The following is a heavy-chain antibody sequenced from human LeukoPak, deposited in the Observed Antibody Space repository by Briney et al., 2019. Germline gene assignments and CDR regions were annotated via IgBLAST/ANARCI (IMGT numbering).Heavy chain of an antibody. Sequence: ALVKVSCKAAGYTFTSYGISWVRQAAGQGLEGMGWISAYNGNTNYAQKLQGRVTMTTDTSTSTAYMELRSLRSDDTAVYYCARDQAGGDNWGQGTLVTVSS. CDR1: GYTFTSYG. CDR3: ARDQAGGDN. D-gene: IGHD2-15*01. CDR2: ISAYNGNT. V-gene: IGHV1-18*01. J-gene: IGHJ4*02.